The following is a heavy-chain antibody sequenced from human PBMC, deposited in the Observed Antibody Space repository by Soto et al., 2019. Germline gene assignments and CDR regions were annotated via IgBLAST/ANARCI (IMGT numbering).Heavy chain of an antibody. J-gene: IGHJ4*02. Sequence: QITLKESGPTLVKPTQTLTLTCTFSGFSLSTSGVGVGWIRQPPGKALEWLALIYWDDDKRYSPSLKSRLTINKDITRIQVLLTMTNMDPVNMATYSCAHNAGSGYGDVGWGQVTLVTV. CDR2: IYWDDDK. CDR3: AHNAGSGYGDVG. D-gene: IGHD5-18*01. CDR1: GFSLSTSGVG. V-gene: IGHV2-5*02.